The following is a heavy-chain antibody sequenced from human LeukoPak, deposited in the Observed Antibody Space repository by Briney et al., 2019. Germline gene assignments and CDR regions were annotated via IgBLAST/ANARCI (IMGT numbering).Heavy chain of an antibody. CDR2: IYHSGST. V-gene: IGHV4-38-2*02. CDR1: GGSISGYY. J-gene: IGHJ4*02. CDR3: ATSSRTYGSGSYSRFDY. D-gene: IGHD3-10*01. Sequence: PSETLSLTCTVSGGSISGYYWGWIRQPPGKGLEWIGSIYHSGSTYYNPSLKSRVTISVDTSKNQFSLKLSSVTAADTAVYYCATSSRTYGSGSYSRFDYWGQGTLVTVSS.